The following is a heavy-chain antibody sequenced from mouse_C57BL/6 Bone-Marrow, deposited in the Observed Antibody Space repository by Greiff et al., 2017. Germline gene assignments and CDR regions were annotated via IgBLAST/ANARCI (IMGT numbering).Heavy chain of an antibody. V-gene: IGHV1-64*01. D-gene: IGHD2-4*01. Sequence: QVQLQQSGAELVKPGASVKLSCKASGYTFTNYWMHWVKQRPGQGLEWIGMMHPNGGSPDYNEKFKSEATLSVDKSYRTAYMELSSLTSEDSAVYYCARSYDYDDYTMDYWGQGTSVTVSS. CDR1: GYTFTNYW. CDR2: MHPNGGSP. J-gene: IGHJ4*01. CDR3: ARSYDYDDYTMDY.